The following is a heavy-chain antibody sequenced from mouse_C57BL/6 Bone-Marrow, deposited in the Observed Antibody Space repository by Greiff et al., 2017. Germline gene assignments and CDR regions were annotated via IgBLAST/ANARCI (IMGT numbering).Heavy chain of an antibody. CDR1: GFSLTSYG. Sequence: VMLVESGPGLVAPSQSLSITCTVSGFSLTSYGVDWVRQPPGKGLEWLGVIWGGGSTNYNSAPMSRMSISKDNSKSQVFLKMNRRQTDDTAMYYCAKHGGYDYDAWFAYWGQGTLVTVSA. V-gene: IGHV2-9*01. CDR2: IWGGGST. D-gene: IGHD2-4*01. J-gene: IGHJ3*01. CDR3: AKHGGYDYDAWFAY.